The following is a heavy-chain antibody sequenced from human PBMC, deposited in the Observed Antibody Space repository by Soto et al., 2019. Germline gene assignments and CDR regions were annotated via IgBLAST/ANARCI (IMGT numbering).Heavy chain of an antibody. CDR2: IKSKTDGGTT. D-gene: IGHD3-22*01. J-gene: IGHJ4*02. Sequence: GGSLRLSCAASGFTFSNAWMNWVRQAPGKGLEWVGRIKSKTDGGTTDYAAPVKGRFTISRDDSKNTLYLQMISLKTEDTAVYYCTTDEYYYDSSGYYEAFDYWGQGTLVTVSS. CDR1: GFTFSNAW. V-gene: IGHV3-15*07. CDR3: TTDEYYYDSSGYYEAFDY.